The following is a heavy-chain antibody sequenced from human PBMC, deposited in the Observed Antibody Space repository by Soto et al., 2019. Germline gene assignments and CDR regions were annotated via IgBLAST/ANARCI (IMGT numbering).Heavy chain of an antibody. V-gene: IGHV4-4*07. J-gene: IGHJ5*02. CDR1: GGSISSYY. D-gene: IGHD6-19*01. Sequence: QVQLQESGPGLVKPSETLSLTCTVSGGSISSYYWSWIRQPAGKGLEWIGRIYTSGRTNYNPSLKSRVTMSVDTSKNQFSLKLSSVTAADTAVYYCARDFGLAVAGTGWFDPWGQGTLVTVSS. CDR2: IYTSGRT. CDR3: ARDFGLAVAGTGWFDP.